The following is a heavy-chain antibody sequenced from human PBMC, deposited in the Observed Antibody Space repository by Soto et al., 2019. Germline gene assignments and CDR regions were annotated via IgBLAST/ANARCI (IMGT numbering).Heavy chain of an antibody. CDR1: GFTFSSYD. J-gene: IGHJ4*02. CDR3: ARRFSWGLTTFTFYYFDY. V-gene: IGHV3-13*01. CDR2: IGTAGDT. Sequence: GGSLRLSCAASGFTFSSYDMHWVRQATGKGLEWVSAIGTAGDTYYPGSVKGRFTISKENAKNSLYLQMNSLRAGDTAVYYCARRFSWGLTTFTFYYFDYWGQGTLVTVSS. D-gene: IGHD7-27*01.